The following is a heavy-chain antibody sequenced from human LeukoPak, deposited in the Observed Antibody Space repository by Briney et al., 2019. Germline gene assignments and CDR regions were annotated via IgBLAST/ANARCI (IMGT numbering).Heavy chain of an antibody. Sequence: ASVKVSCKVSGYTLTELSMHWVRQAPGKGLEWMGGFDPEDGETIYAQKFQGRVTMTEDTSTDTAYMELSSLRSEDTAAYYCATDQLRHYYYGMDVWGQGTTVTVSS. CDR2: FDPEDGET. V-gene: IGHV1-24*01. CDR3: ATDQLRHYYYGMDV. J-gene: IGHJ6*02. CDR1: GYTLTELS. D-gene: IGHD1-7*01.